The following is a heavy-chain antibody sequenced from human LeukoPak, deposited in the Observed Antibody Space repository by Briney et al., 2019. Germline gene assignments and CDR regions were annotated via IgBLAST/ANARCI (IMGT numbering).Heavy chain of an antibody. Sequence: GGSLRLSCAASGFTFSDYHMSWIRQAPGKGLEWVSYISSSGSTIYYADSVKGRFTISRDNAKNSLYLQMNSLRAEDTAVYYCARDSSSSGRWAFDIWGQGTMVTVSS. CDR2: ISSSGSTI. CDR1: GFTFSDYH. D-gene: IGHD6-6*01. V-gene: IGHV3-11*04. CDR3: ARDSSSSGRWAFDI. J-gene: IGHJ3*02.